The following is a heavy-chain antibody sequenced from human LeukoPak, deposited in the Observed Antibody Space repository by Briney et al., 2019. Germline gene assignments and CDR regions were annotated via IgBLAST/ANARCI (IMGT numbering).Heavy chain of an antibody. CDR2: IYYTGST. V-gene: IGHV4-59*08. D-gene: IGHD4-17*01. J-gene: IGHJ2*01. Sequence: SETLSLTCTVSGGSISSYYWSWIRQPPGKGLEWIGYIYYTGSTDYNPSLNSRVTISVDTSKTQFSLKLSSVTAADTAVYYCARLSTVTSYWYFDLWGRGTLVTVSS. CDR1: GGSISSYY. CDR3: ARLSTVTSYWYFDL.